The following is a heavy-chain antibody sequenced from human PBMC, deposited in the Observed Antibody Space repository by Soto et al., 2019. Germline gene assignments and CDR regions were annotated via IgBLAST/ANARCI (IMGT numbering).Heavy chain of an antibody. V-gene: IGHV3-64*01. J-gene: IGHJ4*02. CDR3: ARDPTPSYYDILTGYFDY. D-gene: IGHD3-9*01. CDR1: GFTFSSYA. Sequence: GGSLRLSCAASGFTFSSYAMHWVRQAPGKGLEYVSAISSNGGSTYYANSVKGRFTIPRDNSKNTLYLQMGSLRAEDMAVYYCARDPTPSYYDILTGYFDYWGQGTLVTVSS. CDR2: ISSNGGST.